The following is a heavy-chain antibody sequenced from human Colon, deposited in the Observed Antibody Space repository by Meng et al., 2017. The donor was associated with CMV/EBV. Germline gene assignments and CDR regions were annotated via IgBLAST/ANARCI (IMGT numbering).Heavy chain of an antibody. D-gene: IGHD1-26*01. J-gene: IGHJ5*01. CDR2: IRHTGVT. CDR1: GGSCSDYY. V-gene: IGHV4-34*01. Sequence: TCAVYGGSCSDYYWTWIRQSPGQGLEWIGEIRHTGVTNYNPSLKSRVAISQDTSKSQFSLNLSSVTAADTALYFCARRIVGASWFDPWGQGTTVTVSS. CDR3: ARRIVGASWFDP.